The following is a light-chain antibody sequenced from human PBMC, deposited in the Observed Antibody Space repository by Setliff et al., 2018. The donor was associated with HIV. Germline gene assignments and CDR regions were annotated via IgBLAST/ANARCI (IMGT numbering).Light chain of an antibody. J-gene: IGLJ1*01. V-gene: IGLV2-14*03. CDR1: SSDVGGYNY. CDR3: SSYTSTSTLFV. CDR2: DVS. Sequence: QSVLTQPASVSGSPGQSITISCTGTSSDVGGYNYVSWYQQHPGKVPKLRIYDVSNRPSGVSNRFSGSKSGNTASLTISGLQAEDEADYYCSSYTSTSTLFVFGTGTKVTVL.